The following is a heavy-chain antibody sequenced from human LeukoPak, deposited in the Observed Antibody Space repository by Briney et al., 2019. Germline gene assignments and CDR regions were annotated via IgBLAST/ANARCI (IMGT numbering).Heavy chain of an antibody. CDR3: ARITEGYSYGGYFDY. CDR1: GFTFSSFA. Sequence: SGGSLRLSCAASGFTFSSFAMCWVRQAPGKGLEYVSAISSNGGGTYYANSVKGRFTISRDNSKNTLYLQVGSLRVEDMGVYYCARITEGYSYGGYFDYWGQGTLVTVSS. D-gene: IGHD5-18*01. CDR2: ISSNGGGT. J-gene: IGHJ4*02. V-gene: IGHV3-64*01.